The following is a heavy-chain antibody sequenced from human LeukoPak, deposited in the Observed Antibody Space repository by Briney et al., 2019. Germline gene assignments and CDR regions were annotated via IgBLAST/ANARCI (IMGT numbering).Heavy chain of an antibody. Sequence: ASVKVSCKASGGTFSSYAISWVRQAPGQGLEWMGWISFYSGNTNYAQQLQGRVTMTTDTSTSTAYMELTSLRSDDTAVYYCARGTGTYYYYYMDVWGKGTTVTVSS. CDR2: ISFYSGNT. CDR1: GGTFSSYA. CDR3: ARGTGTYYYYYMDV. V-gene: IGHV1-18*01. J-gene: IGHJ6*03. D-gene: IGHD3-10*01.